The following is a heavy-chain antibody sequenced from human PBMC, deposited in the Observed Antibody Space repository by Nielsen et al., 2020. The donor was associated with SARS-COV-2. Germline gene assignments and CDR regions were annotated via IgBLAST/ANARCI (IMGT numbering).Heavy chain of an antibody. CDR1: GFTFSSYG. Sequence: GESLKISCAASGFTFSSYGMHWVRQAPGKGLEWVAVISYDGSNKYYADSVKGRFTISRDNSKNTLYLQMNSLRAEDTAVYYCAKDLPDSSGYQGGFDYWGQGTLVTVSS. CDR3: AKDLPDSSGYQGGFDY. D-gene: IGHD3-22*01. J-gene: IGHJ4*02. V-gene: IGHV3-30*18. CDR2: ISYDGSNK.